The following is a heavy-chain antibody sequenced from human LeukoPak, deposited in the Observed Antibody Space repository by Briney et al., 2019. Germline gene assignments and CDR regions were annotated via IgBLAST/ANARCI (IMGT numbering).Heavy chain of an antibody. Sequence: GGSLRLSCAASGFTFSSYSMNWVRRAPGKGLEWVSSISSSSSYIYYADSVKGRFTISRDNAKNSLYLQMNSLRAEDTAVYYCARDWNYIHYYYYMDVWGKGTTVTVSS. D-gene: IGHD1-7*01. J-gene: IGHJ6*03. CDR2: ISSSSSYI. CDR3: ARDWNYIHYYYYMDV. V-gene: IGHV3-21*01. CDR1: GFTFSSYS.